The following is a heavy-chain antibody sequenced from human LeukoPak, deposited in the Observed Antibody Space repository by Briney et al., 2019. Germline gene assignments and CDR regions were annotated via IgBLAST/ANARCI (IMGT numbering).Heavy chain of an antibody. J-gene: IGHJ4*02. V-gene: IGHV3-48*04. CDR3: ARVHSSGWYYFDY. CDR1: GFTFSSYS. D-gene: IGHD6-19*01. CDR2: ISSSSSSNI. Sequence: SGGSLRLSCAASGFTFSSYSMNWVRQAPGKGLEWVSYISSSSSSNIYYADSVKGRFTISRENAKNSLYLQMNSLRAEDTAVYYCARVHSSGWYYFDYWGQGTLVTVSS.